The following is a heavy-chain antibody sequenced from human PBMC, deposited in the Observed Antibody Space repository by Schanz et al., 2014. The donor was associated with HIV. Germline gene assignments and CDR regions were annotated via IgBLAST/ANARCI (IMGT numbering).Heavy chain of an antibody. CDR1: GFSFSSYG. CDR3: AKDRNYYESKYRGKGNYYYYYGMDV. J-gene: IGHJ6*04. D-gene: IGHD3-22*01. CDR2: TSYDGTKK. Sequence: QVQLVESGGGVVQPGRSLRLSCAASGFSFSSYGMHWVRQAPGKGLEGVAVTSYDGTKKHYADSGKGRFTISRDNSKNSLSLLIKSLRAEDAAVYYCAKDRNYYESKYRGKGNYYYYYGMDVWGEGTGVTVSS. V-gene: IGHV3-30*18.